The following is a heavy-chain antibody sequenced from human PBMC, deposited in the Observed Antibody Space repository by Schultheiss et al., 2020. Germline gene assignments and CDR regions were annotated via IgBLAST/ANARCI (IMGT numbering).Heavy chain of an antibody. CDR1: GGSISSGGYY. J-gene: IGHJ6*04. D-gene: IGHD4-17*01. CDR3: ARGTVTAYYYYYGMDV. CDR2: IYYSGST. Sequence: SQTLSLTCTVSGGSISSGGYYWSWIRQHPGKGLEWIGYIYYSGSTYYNPSLKSRVTISVDTSKNQFSLKLSSVTAADTAVYYCARGTVTAYYYYYGMDVWGEGTTVIVSS. V-gene: IGHV4-31*03.